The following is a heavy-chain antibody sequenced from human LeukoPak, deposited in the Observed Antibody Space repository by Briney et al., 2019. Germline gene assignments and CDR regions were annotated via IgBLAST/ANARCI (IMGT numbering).Heavy chain of an antibody. CDR2: ISGSGVNT. D-gene: IGHD3-16*01. V-gene: IGHV3-23*01. CDR3: AKHPSPVFGGGPYFED. CDR1: GFTFGSFV. J-gene: IGHJ4*02. Sequence: GGSLRLSCAASGFTFGSFVMTWVRQAPGKGLEWVSAISGSGVNTDYADSVKGRFTISRDNSKNTLYLQMHSLTAEDTAVYYCAKHPSPVFGGGPYFEDWGQGTLVTVSS.